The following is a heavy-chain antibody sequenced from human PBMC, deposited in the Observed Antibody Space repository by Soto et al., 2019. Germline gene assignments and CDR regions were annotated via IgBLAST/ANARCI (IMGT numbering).Heavy chain of an antibody. J-gene: IGHJ6*03. V-gene: IGHV4-59*08. CDR1: GGSISSYY. Sequence: SETLSLTCTVSGGSISSYYWSWIRQPPGKGLEWIGYIYYSGSTNYNPSLKSLVTISVNTSKNQFSLKLSSVTASDTAVYYCARTVPDIVVVPAAIESYYYYYYMDVWGKGTTVTVSS. D-gene: IGHD2-2*01. CDR2: IYYSGST. CDR3: ARTVPDIVVVPAAIESYYYYYYMDV.